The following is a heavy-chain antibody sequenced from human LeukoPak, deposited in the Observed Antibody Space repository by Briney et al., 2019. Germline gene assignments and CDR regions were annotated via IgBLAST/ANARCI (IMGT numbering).Heavy chain of an antibody. V-gene: IGHV4-59*08. Sequence: SETLSLTCTVSGGSISSNYWSWVWQPPGKGLEWIGYIYYSGSTNYNPSLNSRVTISVDTSKNQFSLKLSSVTAADTAVYYCARQGYSAYEILDYWGQGTLVTVSS. D-gene: IGHD3-9*01. CDR2: IYYSGST. CDR3: ARQGYSAYEILDY. J-gene: IGHJ4*02. CDR1: GGSISSNY.